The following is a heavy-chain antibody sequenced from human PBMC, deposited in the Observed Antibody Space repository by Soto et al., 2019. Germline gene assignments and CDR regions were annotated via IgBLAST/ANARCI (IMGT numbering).Heavy chain of an antibody. J-gene: IGHJ4*02. CDR1: GYTLTDNY. Sequence: GASVKVSCKASGYTLTDNYMHWVREAPGQGLEWMGWINPNGGTNYAQKFQGRVTMTRDKSINTAYLEWGRLKASDTAMYYCARHDSNGDFDFWGQGTQVTVSS. CDR2: INPNGGT. D-gene: IGHD2-8*01. CDR3: ARHDSNGDFDF. V-gene: IGHV1-2*02.